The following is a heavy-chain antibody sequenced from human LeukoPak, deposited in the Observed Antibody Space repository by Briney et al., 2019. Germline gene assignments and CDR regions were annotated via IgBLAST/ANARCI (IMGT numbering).Heavy chain of an antibody. V-gene: IGHV4-39*07. CDR3: ARDVYFSDTSGYKDY. J-gene: IGHJ4*02. CDR2: IYYSGST. Sequence: SETLSLTCAVSGGSISSSSYYWGWIRQPPGKGLEWVGNIYYSGSTYYNPSLKSRVTISLDTSKNQFSLKLSSVTAADTAVYYCARDVYFSDTSGYKDYWGQGTLVTVSS. CDR1: GGSISSSSYY. D-gene: IGHD3-22*01.